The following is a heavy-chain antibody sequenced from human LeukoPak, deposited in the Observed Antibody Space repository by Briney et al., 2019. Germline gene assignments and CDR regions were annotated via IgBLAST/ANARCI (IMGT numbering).Heavy chain of an antibody. CDR3: ARQGLTTDYYYYGMDV. V-gene: IGHV4-39*01. J-gene: IGHJ6*02. D-gene: IGHD1-1*01. CDR2: IYYSGST. Sequence: SETLSLTCTVSGGSISSSSYYWGWIRQPPGKGLEWIGSIYYSGSTYYNPSLKSRVTISVDTSKNQFSLKLSSVTAADTAVHYCARQGLTTDYYYYGMDVWGQGPTVTVSS. CDR1: GGSISSSSYY.